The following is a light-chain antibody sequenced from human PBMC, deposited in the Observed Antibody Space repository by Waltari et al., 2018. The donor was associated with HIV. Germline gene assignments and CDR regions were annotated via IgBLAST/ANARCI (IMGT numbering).Light chain of an antibody. Sequence: SCRASQTINSNNLAWYQQKPGQAPRLVIYGASDRATGIPDRFSGSGSETDFTLTISRLEPEDFAVYYCHQYGSTPRTFGQETKVEIK. CDR3: HQYGSTPRT. V-gene: IGKV3-20*01. CDR1: QTINSNN. J-gene: IGKJ1*01. CDR2: GAS.